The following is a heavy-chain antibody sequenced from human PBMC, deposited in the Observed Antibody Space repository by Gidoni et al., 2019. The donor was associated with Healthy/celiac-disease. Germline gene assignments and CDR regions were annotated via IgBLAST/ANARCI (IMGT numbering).Heavy chain of an antibody. Sequence: QVQLQQWGAGLLKPSETLSLTCAVYGGSFSGYSWSWIRQPPGKGLEWIGEINHSGSTNYNPSLKSRVTISVDTSKNQFSLKLSSVTAADTAVYYCARGGIYCSGGSCQLKRVYMDVWGKGTTVTVSS. CDR1: GGSFSGYS. D-gene: IGHD2-15*01. CDR2: INHSGST. CDR3: ARGGIYCSGGSCQLKRVYMDV. J-gene: IGHJ6*03. V-gene: IGHV4-34*01.